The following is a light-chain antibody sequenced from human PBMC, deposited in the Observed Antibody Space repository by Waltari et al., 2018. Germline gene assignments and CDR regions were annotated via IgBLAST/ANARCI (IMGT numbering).Light chain of an antibody. J-gene: IGLJ2*01. Sequence: QSVLTQPPSVSAAPGQKVTISCSGSSSNIGNNYVSWYQHLPGTAPELLIYENTERPSGIPDRVSGSKSGPSATLGITGLQTGDEADYYCGTWDSSLSAVVFGGGTKLTVL. CDR1: SSNIGNNY. CDR3: GTWDSSLSAVV. CDR2: ENT. V-gene: IGLV1-51*02.